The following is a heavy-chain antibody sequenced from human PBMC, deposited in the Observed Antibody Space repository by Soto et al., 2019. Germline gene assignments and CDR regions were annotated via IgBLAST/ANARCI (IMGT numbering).Heavy chain of an antibody. CDR2: ISYDGSYK. V-gene: IGHV3-30*18. CDR1: GFTFSSYG. CDR3: AKDRGNYGPLYYYYYGMDV. D-gene: IGHD1-7*01. Sequence: QVQLVESGGGVVQPGRSLRLSCAASGFTFSSYGMHWVRQAPGKGLEWVAVISYDGSYKYYADSVKGRFTISRDNSKNTLYLQMNSLRAEDTAVYYCAKDRGNYGPLYYYYYGMDVWGQGTTVTVSS. J-gene: IGHJ6*02.